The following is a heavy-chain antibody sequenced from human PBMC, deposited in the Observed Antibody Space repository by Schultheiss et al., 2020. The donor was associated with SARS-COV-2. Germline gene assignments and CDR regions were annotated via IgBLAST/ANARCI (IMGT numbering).Heavy chain of an antibody. Sequence: SVKVSCKASGYTFTSYGISWVRQAPGQGLEWMGGIIPIFGTANYAQKFQGRVTITADESTSTAYMELSSLRSEDTAVYYCAIGWQGAATHPWGQGTLVTVSS. V-gene: IGHV1-69*13. CDR2: IIPIFGTA. J-gene: IGHJ4*02. CDR3: AIGWQGAATHP. CDR1: GYTFTSYG. D-gene: IGHD2-15*01.